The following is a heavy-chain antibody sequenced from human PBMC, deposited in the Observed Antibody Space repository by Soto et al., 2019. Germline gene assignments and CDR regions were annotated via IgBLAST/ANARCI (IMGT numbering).Heavy chain of an antibody. V-gene: IGHV1-69*01. D-gene: IGHD6-13*01. J-gene: IGHJ4*02. CDR2: IIPIFGTA. CDR1: GGTFSSYA. Sequence: KVSCKASGGTFSSYAISWVRQAPGQGLEWMGGIIPIFGTANYAQKFQGRVTITADESTSTAYMELSSLRSEDTAVYYCARDRTPIAAAGVFDYWGQGTLVTVSS. CDR3: ARDRTPIAAAGVFDY.